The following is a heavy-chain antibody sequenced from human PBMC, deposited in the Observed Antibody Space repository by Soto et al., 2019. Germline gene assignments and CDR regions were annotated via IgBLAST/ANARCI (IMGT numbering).Heavy chain of an antibody. V-gene: IGHV1-18*01. CDR1: GYIFVNYG. CDR3: VRVDYYFTPSPQDV. J-gene: IGHJ6*02. Sequence: ASVKVSCKASGYIFVNYGIAWVRQAPRQGLEWMGWISPYTGNTHSASKVQGRLTMTTDTSTSTAYMDLGSLTSDDTAVYYCVRVDYYFTPSPQDVWGQGTTVTVSS. CDR2: ISPYTGNT. D-gene: IGHD1-26*01.